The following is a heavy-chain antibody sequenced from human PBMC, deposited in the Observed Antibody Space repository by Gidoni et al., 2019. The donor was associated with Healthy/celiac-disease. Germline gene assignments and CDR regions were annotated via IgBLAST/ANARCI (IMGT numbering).Heavy chain of an antibody. Sequence: QVQLVESGGGVVQPGRSLRLSCAASGFTFLRYGTHWVRQSPGKGLEWVAVISYNGSNKYYADSVKGRFTISRDNSKNTLYLQMNSLRAEDTAVYYCAKDQPLRIFVSGSYRGIDYWGQGTLVTVSS. V-gene: IGHV3-30*18. J-gene: IGHJ4*02. D-gene: IGHD1-26*01. CDR3: AKDQPLRIFVSGSYRGIDY. CDR2: ISYNGSNK. CDR1: GFTFLRYG.